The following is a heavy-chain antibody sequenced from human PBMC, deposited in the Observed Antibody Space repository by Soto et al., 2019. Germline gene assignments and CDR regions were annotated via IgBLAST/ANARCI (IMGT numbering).Heavy chain of an antibody. CDR1: GGSISSSSYY. V-gene: IGHV4-39*01. CDR3: ARHVRLAWYYFDY. CDR2: IYYSGST. D-gene: IGHD2-8*02. J-gene: IGHJ4*02. Sequence: SETLSLTCTVSGGSISSSSYYWGWIRQPPGKGLEWIGSIYYSGSTYYNPSLKSRVTISVDTSKNQFSLKLSSVTAADTAVYYCARHVRLAWYYFDYWGQGTLVTVSS.